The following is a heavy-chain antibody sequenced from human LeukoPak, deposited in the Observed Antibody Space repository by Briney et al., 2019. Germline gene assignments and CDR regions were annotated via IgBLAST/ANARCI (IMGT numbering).Heavy chain of an antibody. V-gene: IGHV3-9*01. CDR3: AKDMGAYCGGDCFHFDY. CDR1: GFTFDDYA. CDR2: ISWNSGSI. J-gene: IGHJ4*02. D-gene: IGHD2-21*02. Sequence: HPGGSLRLSCAASGFTFDDYAMHWVRHAPGKGLEWVSGISWNSGSIGYEDSVKGRFTISRDNAKNSLYLQMNSLRAGDTALYYCAKDMGAYCGGDCFHFDYWGQGTLVTVSS.